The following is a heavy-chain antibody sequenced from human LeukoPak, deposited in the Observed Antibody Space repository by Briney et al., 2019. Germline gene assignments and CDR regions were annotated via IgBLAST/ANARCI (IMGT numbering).Heavy chain of an antibody. Sequence: ASVKVSGKASGYTFTSYYMHWVRHAPGQGLEWMGIINPSGGSTSYAQKFQDRVTMTRDTSTSTVYMGLSSLRSEDTAVYYCATGHVDTAMVNFDYWGQGTLVTVSS. J-gene: IGHJ4*02. D-gene: IGHD5-18*01. CDR3: ATGHVDTAMVNFDY. CDR1: GYTFTSYY. V-gene: IGHV1-46*01. CDR2: INPSGGST.